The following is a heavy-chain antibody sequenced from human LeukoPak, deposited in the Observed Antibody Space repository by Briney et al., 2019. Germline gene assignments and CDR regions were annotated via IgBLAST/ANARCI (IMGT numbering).Heavy chain of an antibody. CDR2: IWYDGSNK. Sequence: PGGSLRLSCAASGFTFSSYWMHWVRQAPGKGLEWVAVIWYDGSNKYYADSVKGRFTISRDNSKNTLYLQMNSLRAEDTAVYYCAKPRSIRGYSYGFDYWGQGTLVTVSS. D-gene: IGHD5-18*01. V-gene: IGHV3-33*06. CDR1: GFTFSSYW. J-gene: IGHJ4*02. CDR3: AKPRSIRGYSYGFDY.